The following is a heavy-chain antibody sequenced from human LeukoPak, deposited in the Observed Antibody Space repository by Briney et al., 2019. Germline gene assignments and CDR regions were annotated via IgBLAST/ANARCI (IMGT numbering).Heavy chain of an antibody. V-gene: IGHV3-74*01. D-gene: IGHD6-13*01. J-gene: IGHJ4*02. Sequence: GGSLRPSCAASGFTFGSYWMHWVRQPPGKGLVWVSRINSDGSSTTYADSVKGRFTISRDNAKNTLYLQMNSLRAEDTAIYYCARGRGESSSWYEDYWGQGTLVTVSS. CDR3: ARGRGESSSWYEDY. CDR2: INSDGSST. CDR1: GFTFGSYW.